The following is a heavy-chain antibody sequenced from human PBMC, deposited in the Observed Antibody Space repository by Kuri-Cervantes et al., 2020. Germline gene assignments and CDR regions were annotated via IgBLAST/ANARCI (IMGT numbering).Heavy chain of an antibody. CDR2: ISWNSGSI. D-gene: IGHD5-24*01. V-gene: IGHV3-9*01. Sequence: GGSLRLSCAASGFTFDDYAMHWVRQAPGKGLDWVSGISWNSGSIGYADSVKGRFTISRDNAKNSLYLQMNSLRDEDTAVYYCARDGYNFPDYWGQGTLVTVSS. CDR1: GFTFDDYA. J-gene: IGHJ4*02. CDR3: ARDGYNFPDY.